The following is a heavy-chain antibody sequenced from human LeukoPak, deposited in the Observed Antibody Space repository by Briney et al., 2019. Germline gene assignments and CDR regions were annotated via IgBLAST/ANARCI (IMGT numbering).Heavy chain of an antibody. CDR1: GGSISSSSYY. V-gene: IGHV4-39*07. J-gene: IGHJ4*02. CDR2: IYYSGST. D-gene: IGHD6-13*01. Sequence: SETLSLTCTVSGGSISSSSYYWGWIRQPPGKGLEWIGSIYYSGSTYYNPSLKSRVTISVDTSKNQFSLKLSSVTAADTAVYYCARDGGGTAAAIWGQGTLVTVSS. CDR3: ARDGGGTAAAI.